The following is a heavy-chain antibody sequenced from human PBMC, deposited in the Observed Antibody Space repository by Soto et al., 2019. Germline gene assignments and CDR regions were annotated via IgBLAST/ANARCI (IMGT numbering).Heavy chain of an antibody. Sequence: QVQLVQSGAEVKKPGSSVKVSCKASGGTFSSYAISWVRQAPGQGLEWMGGIIPIFGTANYAQKFQGRVMITADESTSTAYMELSSLRSEDTAVYYCASSHIVVVTAIGYFDYWGQGTLVTVSS. V-gene: IGHV1-69*01. J-gene: IGHJ4*02. CDR2: IIPIFGTA. D-gene: IGHD2-21*02. CDR3: ASSHIVVVTAIGYFDY. CDR1: GGTFSSYA.